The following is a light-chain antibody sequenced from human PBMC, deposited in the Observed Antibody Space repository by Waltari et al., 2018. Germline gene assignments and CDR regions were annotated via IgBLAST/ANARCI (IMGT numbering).Light chain of an antibody. Sequence: AIQMTQSPSSLSASIGDRVTITCRASQGVRNDVGWYQQKPGKAPKLLVYAASTLHIGVPSMFSGSGSDTDFTLTVTSLQPEDFATYYCLQDYSYPRTFGQGTRVEIK. V-gene: IGKV1-6*01. CDR3: LQDYSYPRT. CDR2: AAS. J-gene: IGKJ1*01. CDR1: QGVRND.